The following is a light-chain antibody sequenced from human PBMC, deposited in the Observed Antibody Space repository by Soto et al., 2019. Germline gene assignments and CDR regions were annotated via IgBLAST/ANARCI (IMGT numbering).Light chain of an antibody. Sequence: EIVLTQSPGTLSLSPGERATLSCRASQSVSRTYMAWYQQKPGQAPRLLIYGASNRATGIPDRFSGSGSGTGFTLTIGGLEPEDFAVYYCQQYGSSPQTFRQGTRLEIK. J-gene: IGKJ2*01. CDR1: QSVSRTY. CDR2: GAS. CDR3: QQYGSSPQT. V-gene: IGKV3-20*01.